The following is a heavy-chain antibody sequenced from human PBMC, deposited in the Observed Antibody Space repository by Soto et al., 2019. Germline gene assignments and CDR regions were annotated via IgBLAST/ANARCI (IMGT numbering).Heavy chain of an antibody. CDR3: AVRRYGSYFDC. J-gene: IGHJ4*02. V-gene: IGHV3-23*01. D-gene: IGHD5-18*01. Sequence: EVQMLESGGGLVQPGGSLRLSCAASGFTFSTYAMSWVRQAPGKGLEWVSRISGSGDNTNYADSVKGRFTISRDNPKNTLYLQMNRLRVEDTAVYYCAVRRYGSYFDCWGQGTLVTVSS. CDR2: ISGSGDNT. CDR1: GFTFSTYA.